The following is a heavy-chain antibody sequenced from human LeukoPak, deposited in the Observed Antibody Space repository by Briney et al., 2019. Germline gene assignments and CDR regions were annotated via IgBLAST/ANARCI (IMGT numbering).Heavy chain of an antibody. D-gene: IGHD2-15*01. Sequence: GESLKISCKGSGYSFTNYWIGWVRQMPGKGLEWMGRIDPSDSYTEYSPSFQGHVTISADKSISTAYLQWSSLKASDTAMYYCARPDCSGGNCYLLPYWGQGTLVTVSS. CDR3: ARPDCSGGNCYLLPY. CDR2: IDPSDSYT. CDR1: GYSFTNYW. J-gene: IGHJ4*02. V-gene: IGHV5-10-1*01.